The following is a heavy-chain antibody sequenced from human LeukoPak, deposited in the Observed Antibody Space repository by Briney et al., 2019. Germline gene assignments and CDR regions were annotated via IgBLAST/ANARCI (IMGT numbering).Heavy chain of an antibody. CDR3: TTVRCTSTSCYRAS. D-gene: IGHD2-2*01. CDR2: IKSESDGGTT. J-gene: IGHJ5*02. Sequence: GGSLRLSCVASGFTFSNAWMIWVRQAPGKGLEWVGRIKSESDGGTTNYAEPVKGRFTISRDDSKNTLFLQMNSVQMEDTAVYYCTTVRCTSTSCYRASWGRGTLVTASS. V-gene: IGHV3-15*01. CDR1: GFTFSNAW.